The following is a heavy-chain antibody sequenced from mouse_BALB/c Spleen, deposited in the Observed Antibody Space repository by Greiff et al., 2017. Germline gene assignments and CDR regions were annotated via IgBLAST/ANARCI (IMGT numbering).Heavy chain of an antibody. CDR1: GFNIKDTY. V-gene: IGHV14-3*02. CDR3: ARRGLWGSAMDY. D-gene: IGHD1-1*02. Sequence: EVQLQQSGAELVKPGASVKLSCTASGFNIKDTYMHWVKQRPEQGLEWIGRIDPANGNTKYDPKFKGKATLTVDESSSTAYMQLSSLTSEDSAVYYCARRGLWGSAMDYWGQGTSVTVSS. CDR2: IDPANGNT. J-gene: IGHJ4*01.